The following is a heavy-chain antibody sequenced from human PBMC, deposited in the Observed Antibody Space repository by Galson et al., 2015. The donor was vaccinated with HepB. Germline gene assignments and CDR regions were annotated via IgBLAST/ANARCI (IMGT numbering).Heavy chain of an antibody. Sequence: SVKVSCKASGGAFDKYNFNWVRQAPGQGLEWMGKIIPVLDITKYAQKFQGRVTITADTSTSTAYMELSSLRSDDTALHYCARSHYYDSSPFDSWGQGTLVTVSS. CDR3: ARSHYYDSSPFDS. J-gene: IGHJ4*02. D-gene: IGHD3-22*01. CDR1: GGAFDKYN. V-gene: IGHV1-69*02. CDR2: IIPVLDIT.